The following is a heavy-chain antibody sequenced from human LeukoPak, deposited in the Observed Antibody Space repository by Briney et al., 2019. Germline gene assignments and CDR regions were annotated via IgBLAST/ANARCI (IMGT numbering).Heavy chain of an antibody. CDR1: GYSISSGYY. CDR2: IYHSGST. J-gene: IGHJ5*02. CDR3: AREGGYCTSTNCYSWFDP. Sequence: SETLSLTCTVSGYSISSGYYWGWIRQPPGKGLEWIGSIYHSGSTNYNPSLKSRVTISVDTSKNQLSLKLSSVTAADTAVYYCAREGGYCTSTNCYSWFDPWGQGTLVTVSS. V-gene: IGHV4-38-2*02. D-gene: IGHD2-2*01.